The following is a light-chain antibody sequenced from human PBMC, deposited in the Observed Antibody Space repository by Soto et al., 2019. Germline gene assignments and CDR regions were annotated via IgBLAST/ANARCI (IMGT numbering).Light chain of an antibody. V-gene: IGKV1-5*01. Sequence: DIQMTQSPSTLSASVGDRVTITCRASQSVSYWLAWYQQKPGMAPKLLIHDASSLKSGVPSRFRGSGSGKEFTLTISSLQPDDFATYYCQQYGFSFGPGTKVEI. CDR3: QQYGFS. CDR2: DAS. CDR1: QSVSYW. J-gene: IGKJ3*01.